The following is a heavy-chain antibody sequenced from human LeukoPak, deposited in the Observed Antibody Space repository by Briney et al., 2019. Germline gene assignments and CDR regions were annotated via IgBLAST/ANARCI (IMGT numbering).Heavy chain of an antibody. CDR1: GFTVSSNY. V-gene: IGHV3-53*01. J-gene: IGHJ4*02. CDR3: ARGAGYNYPYYFDY. CDR2: IFGGGNI. D-gene: IGHD5-24*01. Sequence: GGSLRLSCAASGFTVSSNYMNWVRQAPGKGLEWVSVIFGGGNIYYADSVKGRFTISRDNSKNTLYLQMNSLRAEDTAVYYCARGAGYNYPYYFDYWGQGTLVTVSS.